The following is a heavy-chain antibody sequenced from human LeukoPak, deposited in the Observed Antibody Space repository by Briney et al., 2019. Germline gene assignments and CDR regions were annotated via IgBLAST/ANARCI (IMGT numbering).Heavy chain of an antibody. Sequence: SETLSLTCTVSGGSISSYYWSWIRQPPGKGLEWIGYIYYSGSTNYNPSLKSRVTISVDTSKNQFSLKLSSVTAADTAVYYCARTYSSSLYYFDYWGQGTLVPVSS. CDR1: GGSISSYY. D-gene: IGHD6-6*01. J-gene: IGHJ4*02. CDR3: ARTYSSSLYYFDY. V-gene: IGHV4-59*01. CDR2: IYYSGST.